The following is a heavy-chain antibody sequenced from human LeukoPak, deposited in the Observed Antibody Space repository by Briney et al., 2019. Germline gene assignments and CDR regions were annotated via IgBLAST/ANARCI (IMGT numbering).Heavy chain of an antibody. CDR1: GGSFSGYY. V-gene: IGHV4-34*01. J-gene: IGHJ5*02. CDR2: INHSGST. Sequence: SETLSLTCAVYGGSFSGYYWSWIRQPPGKGLEWIGEINHSGSTNYNPSLKSRVTISVDTSKNQFSLKLSSVTAADTAVYYYARDGGSSWYFQSWFDLWGQGTLVTVSS. D-gene: IGHD6-13*01. CDR3: ARDGGSSWYFQSWFDL.